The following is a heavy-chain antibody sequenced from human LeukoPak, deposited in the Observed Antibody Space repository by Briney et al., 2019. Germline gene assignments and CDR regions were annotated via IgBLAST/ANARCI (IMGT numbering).Heavy chain of an antibody. CDR3: ARHGGDAFDI. Sequence: SETLSLTCTVSGGSISSYYWSWIRQPPGKGLEWIGYIYYSGSTNYNPSLKSRVTISVDTSKNQYSLKLSSVTAADTAVYYCARHGGDAFDIWGQGTMVTVSS. CDR2: IYYSGST. D-gene: IGHD3-3*01. V-gene: IGHV4-59*08. J-gene: IGHJ3*02. CDR1: GGSISSYY.